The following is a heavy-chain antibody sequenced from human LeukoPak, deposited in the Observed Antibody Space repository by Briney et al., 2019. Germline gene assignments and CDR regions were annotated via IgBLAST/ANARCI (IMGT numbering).Heavy chain of an antibody. V-gene: IGHV4-59*12. D-gene: IGHD3-10*01. J-gene: IGHJ4*02. CDR1: GGSXSSYX. CDR2: IYYSGST. Sequence: SGGSXSSYXXSWVRQPPGKXXEWIGYIYYSGSTNYNPSLKSRVTISVDTSKNQFSLKLSSVTAADTAVYYCARVSYYYGSGPPQAGPFDYWGQGTLVTVSS. CDR3: ARVSYYYGSGPPQAGPFDY.